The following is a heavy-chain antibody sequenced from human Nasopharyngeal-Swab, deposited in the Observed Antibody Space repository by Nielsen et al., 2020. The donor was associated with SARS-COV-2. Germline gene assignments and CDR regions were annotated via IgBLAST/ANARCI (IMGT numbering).Heavy chain of an antibody. J-gene: IGHJ5*02. Sequence: SETLSLTCTVSGGSISSGGYYWSWIRQHPGKGLEWIGYIYYSGSTYYNPSLKSRVTISVDTSKNQFSLKLSSVTAADTAVYYCARGWTTNNWFDPWGQGTLVTVSS. D-gene: IGHD3/OR15-3a*01. V-gene: IGHV4-31*03. CDR1: GGSISSGGYY. CDR2: IYYSGST. CDR3: ARGWTTNNWFDP.